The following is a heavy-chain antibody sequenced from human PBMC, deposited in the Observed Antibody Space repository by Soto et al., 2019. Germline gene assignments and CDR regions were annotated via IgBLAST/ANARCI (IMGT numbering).Heavy chain of an antibody. CDR2: NIPIFGTA. J-gene: IGHJ4*02. Sequence: QVQLVQSGAEEKTPGSSVKVSCKASGGTFSNFVISWVRQAPGQGHEWMGGNIPIFGTANYAQKFQGRVTIIADAATGTTYMELTSLRSEDTAVYYCASAAILVGETTYENYFDYWAQGTLVNVSS. CDR1: GGTFSNFV. V-gene: IGHV1-69*01. D-gene: IGHD2-21*01. CDR3: ASAAILVGETTYENYFDY.